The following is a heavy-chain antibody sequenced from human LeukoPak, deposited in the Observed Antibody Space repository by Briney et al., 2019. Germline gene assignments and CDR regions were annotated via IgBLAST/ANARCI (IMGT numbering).Heavy chain of an antibody. V-gene: IGHV4-61*01. CDR1: GGSISSSSYY. Sequence: SETLSLTCTVSGGSISSSSYYWSWIRQPPGKGLEWIGYIYYSGSTNYNPSLKSRVTISVDTSKNQFSLKLSSVTAADTAVYYCARRGLWGQFDYWGQGTLATVSS. D-gene: IGHD3-10*01. CDR2: IYYSGST. J-gene: IGHJ4*02. CDR3: ARRGLWGQFDY.